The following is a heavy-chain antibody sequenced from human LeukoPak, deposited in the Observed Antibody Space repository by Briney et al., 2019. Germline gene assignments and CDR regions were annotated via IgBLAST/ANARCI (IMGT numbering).Heavy chain of an antibody. V-gene: IGHV3-23*01. D-gene: IGHD3-3*01. CDR2: ISGSGGST. J-gene: IGHJ5*02. CDR3: AEIPFWSGRGGQRNWFDP. Sequence: GGSLRLSCAASGFTFSSYAMSWVRQAPGKGLEWVSAISGSGGSTYYADSVKGRFTISRDNSKNTLYLQMNSLRAEDTAVYYCAEIPFWSGRGGQRNWFDPWGQGTLVTVSS. CDR1: GFTFSSYA.